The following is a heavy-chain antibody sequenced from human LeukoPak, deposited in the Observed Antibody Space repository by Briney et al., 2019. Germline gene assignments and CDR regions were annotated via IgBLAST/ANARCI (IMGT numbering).Heavy chain of an antibody. J-gene: IGHJ3*02. Sequence: GGSLRLSCAASGFTFSSYAMHWVRQAPGKGLEWVAVISYDGSNKYYADSVKGRFTISRDNSKNTLYLQMNSLRAEDTAVYYCARTEYQLPLDAFDIWGQGTMVTVSS. V-gene: IGHV3-30-3*01. CDR1: GFTFSSYA. CDR2: ISYDGSNK. D-gene: IGHD2-2*01. CDR3: ARTEYQLPLDAFDI.